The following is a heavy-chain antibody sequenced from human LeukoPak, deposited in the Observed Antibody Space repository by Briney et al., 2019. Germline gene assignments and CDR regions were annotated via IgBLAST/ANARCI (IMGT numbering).Heavy chain of an antibody. CDR1: GGSISGYY. CDR2: IYYIGST. J-gene: IGHJ6*03. CDR3: ARSGGWYYYYMDA. V-gene: IGHV4-59*01. Sequence: SETLSLTCTVSGGSISGYYWSWIRQPPGKGLEWIGYIYYIGSTNYNPSLKSRVTISVDTSKNQFSLKLSSVTAADTAVYYCARSGGWYYYYMDAWGKGTTVTVSS. D-gene: IGHD3-10*01.